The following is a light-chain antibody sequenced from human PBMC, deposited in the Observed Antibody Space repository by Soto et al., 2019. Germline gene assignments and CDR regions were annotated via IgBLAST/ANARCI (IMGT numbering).Light chain of an antibody. CDR2: EVN. J-gene: IGLJ1*01. CDR1: SSDIGTYNL. CDR3: CSYAGSSTLYV. Sequence: QSALTQPASVSGSPGQSITISCTGTSSDIGTYNLVSWYQQHPGKAPKLMIYEVNKRPSGVSDRFSGSKSGNTXXXTISGLQAEDEADYYCCSYAGSSTLYVFGT. V-gene: IGLV2-23*02.